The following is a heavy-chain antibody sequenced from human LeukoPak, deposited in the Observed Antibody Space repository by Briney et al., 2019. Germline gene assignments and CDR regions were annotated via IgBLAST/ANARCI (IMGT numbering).Heavy chain of an antibody. V-gene: IGHV1-24*01. CDR3: ARLVVPAEGTEDYYYYMDV. J-gene: IGHJ6*03. Sequence: GASVKVSCKVSGYTLTELSMHWVRQAPGKGLEWMGGFDPEDGETIYAQKFQGRVTMTEDTSTDTAYMELSSLRSEDTAVYYCARLVVPAEGTEDYYYYMDVWGKGTTVTVSS. CDR2: FDPEDGET. CDR1: GYTLTELS. D-gene: IGHD2-2*01.